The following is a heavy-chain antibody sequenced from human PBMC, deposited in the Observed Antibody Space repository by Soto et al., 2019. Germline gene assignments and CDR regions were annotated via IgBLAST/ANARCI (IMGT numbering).Heavy chain of an antibody. CDR3: AKNGQPPYYYYGMDV. Sequence: QGQLVQSGAEVKKPGASVKVSCKASGYTFTRYGISWVRQAPGQGLEWMGWISGYNGDTKYAQKFQGRVTMTIDTSTTTVYMELRSLTSDDTAVYYCAKNGQPPYYYYGMDVW. J-gene: IGHJ6*01. CDR1: GYTFTRYG. CDR2: ISGYNGDT. D-gene: IGHD2-8*01. V-gene: IGHV1-18*01.